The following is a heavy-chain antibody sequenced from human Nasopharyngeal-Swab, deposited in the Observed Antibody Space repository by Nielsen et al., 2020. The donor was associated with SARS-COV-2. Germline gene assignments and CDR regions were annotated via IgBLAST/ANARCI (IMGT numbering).Heavy chain of an antibody. CDR1: GFTFRFYT. CDR3: ARDRSGFGFGF. Sequence: GESLKIFCAASGFTFRFYTMHWVRQAPGKGLEWVSSVSTGGDYIHYADLVQGRFAISRDNGKASLSLQMNGLRAEDTAIFYCARDRSGFGFGFWGQGALVTVSP. D-gene: IGHD5-18*01. CDR2: VSTGGDYI. V-gene: IGHV3-21*01. J-gene: IGHJ4*02.